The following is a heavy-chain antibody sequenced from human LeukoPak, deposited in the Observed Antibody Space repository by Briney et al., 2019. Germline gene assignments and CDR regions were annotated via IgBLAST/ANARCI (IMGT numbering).Heavy chain of an antibody. CDR2: VAGNGYTT. CDR1: GFTFDDYG. Sequence: GGSLRLSFAASGFTFDDYGMSWVRQAPGKGLEWVSAVAGNGYTTYYADSVKGRFTISRDNSKNTLFLQMNSLRAEDSAVYYCAKAVGPSGYYPASWGQGTLVTVSS. CDR3: AKAVGPSGYYPAS. D-gene: IGHD3-22*01. V-gene: IGHV3-23*01. J-gene: IGHJ5*02.